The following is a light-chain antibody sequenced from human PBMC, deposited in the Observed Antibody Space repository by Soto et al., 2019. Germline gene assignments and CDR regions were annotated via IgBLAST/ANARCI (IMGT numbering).Light chain of an antibody. CDR2: DAS. CDR3: QQYNTYSSLT. J-gene: IGKJ4*01. CDR1: QSISSW. V-gene: IGKV1-5*01. Sequence: DIQMTQSPSTLSASVGDRVTITCRASQSISSWLAWYQQKLGRDPRLLIYDASSLESGVPSRFSGSGYGTEFTLTISSPQPDDFATYYCQQYNTYSSLTFGGGTKVEIK.